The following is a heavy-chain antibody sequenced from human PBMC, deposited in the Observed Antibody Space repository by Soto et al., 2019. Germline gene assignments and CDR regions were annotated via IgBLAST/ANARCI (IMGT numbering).Heavy chain of an antibody. V-gene: IGHV3-13*05. CDR3: AREIVAPGHWELDV. D-gene: IGHD1-26*01. CDR1: GFTFSSSD. J-gene: IGHJ1*01. CDR2: IGTGGDP. Sequence: GGPLRPSCAASGFTFSSSDMNWVRQPAGKSVGLVSSIGTGGDPHYSDSVKGRFTISREDAQKGLYLEMNSPRAGDAAVYYCAREIVAPGHWELDVWGRGTLVTVSS.